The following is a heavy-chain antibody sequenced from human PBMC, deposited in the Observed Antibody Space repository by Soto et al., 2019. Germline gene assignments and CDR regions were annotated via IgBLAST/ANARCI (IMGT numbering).Heavy chain of an antibody. J-gene: IGHJ4*02. Sequence: GGSLRLSCAASGFTFSRYWMSWVRQAPGRGLEWVANIKQDGSEKYYVASVKGRFTMSKDNVKNSLYLQMNSLRAEDTALYYCARVRYGGNSYYFDYWGQGTQVTVSS. CDR1: GFTFSRYW. CDR2: IKQDGSEK. D-gene: IGHD4-17*01. CDR3: ARVRYGGNSYYFDY. V-gene: IGHV3-7*03.